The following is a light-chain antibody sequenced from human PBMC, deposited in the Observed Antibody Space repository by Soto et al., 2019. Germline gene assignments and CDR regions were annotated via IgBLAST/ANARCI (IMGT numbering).Light chain of an antibody. V-gene: IGLV1-51*02. Sequence: DVGWYQQKPGKAPKLLIFENNKRPSGIPDRFSASKSGTSATLGITGLQTGDESDYYCGTWDSSRSAYVFGTGTNVTVL. CDR1: D. CDR3: GTWDSSRSAYV. J-gene: IGLJ1*01. CDR2: ENN.